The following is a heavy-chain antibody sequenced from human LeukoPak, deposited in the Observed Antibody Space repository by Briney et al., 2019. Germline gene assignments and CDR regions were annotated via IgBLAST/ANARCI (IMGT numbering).Heavy chain of an antibody. CDR3: AKEFTVTSSDAFDI. J-gene: IGHJ3*02. CDR1: GFTFSSYW. V-gene: IGHV3-7*03. Sequence: PGGSLRLSCAASGFTFSSYWMSWVRQAPGKGLEWVANIKQDGSEKYYEDSVKVRFTISRDNAKNSLYLQMNSLRAEDTALYYCAKEFTVTSSDAFDIWGQGTMVTVSS. CDR2: IKQDGSEK. D-gene: IGHD4-17*01.